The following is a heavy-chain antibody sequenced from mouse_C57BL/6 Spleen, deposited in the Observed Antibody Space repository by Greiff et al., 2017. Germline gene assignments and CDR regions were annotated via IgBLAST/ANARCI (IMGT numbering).Heavy chain of an antibody. J-gene: IGHJ2*01. CDR2: INYDGSST. Sequence: EVKVVESEGGLVQPGSSMKLSCTASGFTFSDYYMAWVRQVPEKGLEWVANINYDGSSTYYLDSLKSRFIISRDNAKNILYLQMSSLKSEDTATYYCARDTRAWGYFDYWGQGTTLTVSS. CDR1: GFTFSDYY. V-gene: IGHV5-16*01. CDR3: ARDTRAWGYFDY. D-gene: IGHD2-12*01.